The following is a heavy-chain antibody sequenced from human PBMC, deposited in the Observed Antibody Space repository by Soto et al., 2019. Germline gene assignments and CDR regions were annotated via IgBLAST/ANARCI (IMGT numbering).Heavy chain of an antibody. Sequence: GGSLRLSCAASGFTFSSYWMSWVRQAPGKGLEWVAVISYDGSNKYYADSVKGRFTISRDNSKNTLYLQMNSLRAEDTAVYYCARDSRNISADIVVVPAAIFDYWGQGTLVTVSS. CDR3: ARDSRNISADIVVVPAAIFDY. CDR1: GFTFSSYW. V-gene: IGHV3-30-3*01. D-gene: IGHD2-2*01. CDR2: ISYDGSNK. J-gene: IGHJ4*02.